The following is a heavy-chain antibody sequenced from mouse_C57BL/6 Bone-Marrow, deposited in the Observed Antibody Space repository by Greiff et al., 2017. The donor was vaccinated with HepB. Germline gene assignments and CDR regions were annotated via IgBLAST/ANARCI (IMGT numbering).Heavy chain of an antibody. J-gene: IGHJ2*01. Sequence: EVKLMESVGGLVQPGESLKLSCESNEYEFPSHDMSWVRKTPEKRLELVAAINSDGGSTYYPDTMERRFIISRDNPKKTLYLQMSSLRSEDTVLYYCARRTLFYRDYFDYWGQGTTLTVSS. CDR3: ARRTLFYRDYFDY. V-gene: IGHV5-2*01. D-gene: IGHD2-1*01. CDR1: EYEFPSHD. CDR2: INSDGGST.